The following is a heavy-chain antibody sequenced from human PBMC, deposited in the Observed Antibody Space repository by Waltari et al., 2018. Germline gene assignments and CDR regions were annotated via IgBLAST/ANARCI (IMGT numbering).Heavy chain of an antibody. CDR2: ISWDGGST. V-gene: IGHV3-43*01. Sequence: EVQLVESGGVVVQPGGSLRLSCAASGFTFDDYTMHWVRQAPGKGLEWVALISWDGGSTDYADSVKGRFTISRDNSKNSLYLQMNSLRTEDTALYYCAKDNGAGWFDPWGQGTLVTVSS. CDR1: GFTFDDYT. J-gene: IGHJ5*02. D-gene: IGHD3-10*01. CDR3: AKDNGAGWFDP.